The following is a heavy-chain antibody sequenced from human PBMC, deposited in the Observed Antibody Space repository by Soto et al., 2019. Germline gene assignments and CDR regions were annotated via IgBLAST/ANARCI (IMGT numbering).Heavy chain of an antibody. CDR1: GFTFSSHA. Sequence: QVQLVESGGGVVQPGRSLRLSCAASGFTFSSHAMHWVRQAPGKGLEWVAVISYDASNKYYADSVKGRFTISRDNSKNTFYLQMNSLSVEDTAVYYCAKTITTVGVSSTGRGALLDNWGQGILVSVSS. V-gene: IGHV3-30*18. CDR2: ISYDASNK. CDR3: AKTITTVGVSSTGRGALLDN. D-gene: IGHD3-3*01. J-gene: IGHJ4*02.